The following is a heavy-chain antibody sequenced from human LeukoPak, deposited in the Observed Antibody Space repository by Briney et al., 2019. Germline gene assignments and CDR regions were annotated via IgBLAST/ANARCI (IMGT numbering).Heavy chain of an antibody. CDR3: ARAGFYSGWYVVDF. J-gene: IGHJ4*01. Sequence: GGSLRLSCAASGFTVSNNYMSWVRQRPGKGLEWVSVIYSGGNTYYADSVRGRFTISRDNSQNTLYLQMNSLRVDDAALYFCARAGFYSGWYVVDFWGHGTLVTVSS. CDR2: IYSGGNT. D-gene: IGHD6-19*01. V-gene: IGHV3-53*03. CDR1: GFTVSNNY.